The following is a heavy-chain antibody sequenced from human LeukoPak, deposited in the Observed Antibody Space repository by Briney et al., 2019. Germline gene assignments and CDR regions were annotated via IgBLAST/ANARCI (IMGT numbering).Heavy chain of an antibody. Sequence: GGSLRLSCAASGFTFSGYAMHWVRQAPGKGLEWVAVISYDGSNKYYADSVKGRFTISRDNSKNTLYLQMNSLRAEDTAVYYCARELPPYCSSTSCYTFAFDIWGQGTMVTVSS. CDR1: GFTFSGYA. D-gene: IGHD2-2*02. CDR3: ARELPPYCSSTSCYTFAFDI. V-gene: IGHV3-30-3*01. CDR2: ISYDGSNK. J-gene: IGHJ3*02.